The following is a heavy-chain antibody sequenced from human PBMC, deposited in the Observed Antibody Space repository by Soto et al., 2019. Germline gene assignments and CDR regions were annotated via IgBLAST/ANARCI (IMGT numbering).Heavy chain of an antibody. CDR1: GGSISSSNW. Sequence: QVQLQESGPGLVKPSGTLSLTCAVSGGSISSSNWWSWVRQPPGKGLEWIGEIYHSGSTNYNPSLTSRVTISVDKSKNQFSLKLSSVTDADTAVYYCATRGVDCSSTSCYDNWFDPWGQGTLVTVSS. V-gene: IGHV4-4*02. D-gene: IGHD2-2*01. CDR2: IYHSGST. CDR3: ATRGVDCSSTSCYDNWFDP. J-gene: IGHJ5*02.